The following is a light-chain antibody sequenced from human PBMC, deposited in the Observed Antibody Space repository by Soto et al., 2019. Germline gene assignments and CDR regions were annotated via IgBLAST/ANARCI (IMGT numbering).Light chain of an antibody. CDR2: AAS. Sequence: DIQMTQSPSSLSASVRDSVTITCRASQNIRNYLNWCQQKPGRAPKILIYAASSLQSGVPSRFSGGGSGTDFTLTITSLQPEDFATYYCQQSYSSPWTFGQGTKVEIK. J-gene: IGKJ1*01. V-gene: IGKV1-39*01. CDR1: QNIRNY. CDR3: QQSYSSPWT.